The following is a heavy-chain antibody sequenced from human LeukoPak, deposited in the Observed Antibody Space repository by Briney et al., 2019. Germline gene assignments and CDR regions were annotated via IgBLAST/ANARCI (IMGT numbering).Heavy chain of an antibody. V-gene: IGHV4-39*07. J-gene: IGHJ4*02. Sequence: PSETLSLTCTVSGGSISSSSYYWGWIRQPPGKGLECIGNIYYSGSTYYNPSLKSRVTISVDTSKNQFSLKLSSVTAADTAIYYCARGLASGYPPIPFDYWGQGTLVTVSS. CDR1: GGSISSSSYY. D-gene: IGHD3-3*01. CDR3: ARGLASGYPPIPFDY. CDR2: IYYSGST.